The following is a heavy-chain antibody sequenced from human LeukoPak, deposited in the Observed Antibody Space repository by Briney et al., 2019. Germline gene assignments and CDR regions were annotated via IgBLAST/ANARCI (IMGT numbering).Heavy chain of an antibody. CDR2: IYYRGST. CDR3: ARGDSSGWRPFDY. V-gene: IGHV4-59*01. D-gene: IGHD6-19*01. Sequence: SETPSLTCTVSGVSISSYYWTWIRQPPGKGLEWIGYIYYRGSTNYSPSLKSRVTISLETSKNQFSLKLSSVTAADTAVYYCARGDSSGWRPFDYWGQGTLVTVSS. J-gene: IGHJ4*02. CDR1: GVSISSYY.